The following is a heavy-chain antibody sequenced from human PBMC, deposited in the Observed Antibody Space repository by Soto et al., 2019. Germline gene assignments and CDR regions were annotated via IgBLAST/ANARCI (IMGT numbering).Heavy chain of an antibody. CDR3: ARVGDYASY. CDR2: SYHSGSS. D-gene: IGHD4-17*01. Sequence: SETLSLTCTVSGGSINSAGHSWGWVRQSPGKGLEWIGYSYHSGSSYYNPSLKSRVTISVDTSKNQFSLKLSSVTAADTAVYYCARVGDYASYWGQGTLVTVSS. J-gene: IGHJ4*02. CDR1: GGSINSAGHS. V-gene: IGHV4-30-2*06.